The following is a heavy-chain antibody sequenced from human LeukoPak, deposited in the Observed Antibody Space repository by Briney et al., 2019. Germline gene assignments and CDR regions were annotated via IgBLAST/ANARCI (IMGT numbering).Heavy chain of an antibody. J-gene: IGHJ4*02. Sequence: SETLSLTCAVYGGSFSGYYWSWIRQPPGKGLEWSGEINHSGSTNYNPSLKSRVTISVDTSKNQFSLKLSSVTAADTAVYYCATDGYNSGGYDYWGQGTLVTVSS. CDR2: INHSGST. V-gene: IGHV4-34*01. CDR1: GGSFSGYY. D-gene: IGHD5-24*01. CDR3: ATDGYNSGGYDY.